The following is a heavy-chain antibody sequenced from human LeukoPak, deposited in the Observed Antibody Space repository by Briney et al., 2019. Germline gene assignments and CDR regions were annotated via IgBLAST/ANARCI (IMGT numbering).Heavy chain of an antibody. V-gene: IGHV3-74*01. Sequence: GGSLRLSCAASGFTFSSYGMHWVRQAPGKELVWVSRISSDGSSASYADSVKGRFTISRDNAKNTLYLQMNSLRAEDTAVYYCARGEMYYYDSSGYYYYYYYMDVWGKGTTVTVSS. D-gene: IGHD3-22*01. CDR3: ARGEMYYYDSSGYYYYYYYMDV. CDR2: ISSDGSSA. J-gene: IGHJ6*03. CDR1: GFTFSSYG.